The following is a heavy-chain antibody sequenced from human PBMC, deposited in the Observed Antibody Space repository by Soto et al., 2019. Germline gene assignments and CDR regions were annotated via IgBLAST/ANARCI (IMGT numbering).Heavy chain of an antibody. CDR3: ARGSCSSTSCYIFY. CDR1: GGSFSGYY. J-gene: IGHJ4*02. V-gene: IGHV4-34*01. Sequence: QVQLQQWGAGLLKPSETLSLTCAVYGGSFSGYYWSWIRQPPGKGLEWTGEINHSGSTNYNPSLKSRVTISVDTSKNQFSLKLSSVTAADTAVYYCARGSCSSTSCYIFYWGQGTLVTVSS. D-gene: IGHD2-2*02. CDR2: INHSGST.